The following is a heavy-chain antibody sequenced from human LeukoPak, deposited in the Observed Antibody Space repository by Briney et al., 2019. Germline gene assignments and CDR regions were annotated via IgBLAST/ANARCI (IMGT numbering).Heavy chain of an antibody. J-gene: IGHJ4*02. CDR1: GGTFSSYA. CDR3: ATDRDDYGDYEGDY. D-gene: IGHD4-17*01. CDR2: IIPIFGTA. Sequence: ASVKVSCKASGGTFSSYAISWVRQAPGQGLEWMGGIIPIFGTAIYAQKFQGRVSMTEDTSTDTAYMELSSLRSEDTAVYYCATDRDDYGDYEGDYWGQGTLVTVSS. V-gene: IGHV1-69*06.